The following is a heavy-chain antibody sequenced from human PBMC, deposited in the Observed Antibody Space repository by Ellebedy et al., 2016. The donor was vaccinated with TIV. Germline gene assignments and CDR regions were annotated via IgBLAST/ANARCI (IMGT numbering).Heavy chain of an antibody. CDR1: GGSFSGYY. D-gene: IGHD3-9*01. Sequence: SETLSLXXAVYGGSFSGYYWSWIRQPPGKGLEWIGEINHSGSTNYNPSLKSRVTMSVDTSKNQFSLKLSSVTAADTAVYYCARATSIVYFDYWGLGTLVTVSS. CDR2: INHSGST. V-gene: IGHV4-34*01. J-gene: IGHJ4*02. CDR3: ARATSIVYFDY.